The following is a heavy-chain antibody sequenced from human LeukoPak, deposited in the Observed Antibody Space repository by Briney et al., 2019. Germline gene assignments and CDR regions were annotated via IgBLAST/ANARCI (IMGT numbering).Heavy chain of an antibody. J-gene: IGHJ5*02. CDR1: GGSISSYY. Sequence: SETLSLTCTVSGGSISSYYWSWIRQPAGKGLEWIGRIYTSGSTNYNPSLKSRVTMSVDTSKNQFSLKLSSVTAADTAVNYCARDGRRDGYNYYWFDPWGQGTLVTVSS. CDR3: ARDGRRDGYNYYWFDP. CDR2: IYTSGST. D-gene: IGHD5-24*01. V-gene: IGHV4-4*07.